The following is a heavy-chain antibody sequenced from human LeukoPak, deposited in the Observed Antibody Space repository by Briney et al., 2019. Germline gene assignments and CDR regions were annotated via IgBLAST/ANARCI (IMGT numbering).Heavy chain of an antibody. CDR3: ARAKNRLGYSSSHFDY. CDR2: GIPILGTA. CDR1: GGTFTSYA. V-gene: IGHV1-69*05. D-gene: IGHD6-6*01. J-gene: IGHJ4*02. Sequence: SVTLSCTASGGTFTSYAICWVRQGPRQGLEWVGGGIPILGTANYAQKFQGRVTITTDESTSTAYMELSSLRPEDTAVYYCARAKNRLGYSSSHFDYWGQGTLVSVPS.